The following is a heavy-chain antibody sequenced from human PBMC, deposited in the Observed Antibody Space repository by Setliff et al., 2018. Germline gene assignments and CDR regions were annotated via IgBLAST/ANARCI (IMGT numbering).Heavy chain of an antibody. CDR1: GFDFSDAW. CDR3: TTDPSPTFGGVIGAAFDI. V-gene: IGHV3-15*01. J-gene: IGHJ3*02. D-gene: IGHD3-16*01. CDR2: IKGKTDGLTT. Sequence: PGGSLRLSCAASGFDFSDAWMNWVRQAPGKGLEWVGRIKGKTDGLTTDYAAPVKGRFTISRDDSKNTLYLQMNSLKTEDTAVYYCTTDPSPTFGGVIGAAFDIWGQGTMVTVSS.